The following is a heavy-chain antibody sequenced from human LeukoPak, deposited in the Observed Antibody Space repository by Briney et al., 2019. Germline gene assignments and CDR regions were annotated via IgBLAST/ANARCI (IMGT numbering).Heavy chain of an antibody. J-gene: IGHJ3*02. CDR3: ARDIPGSSGYFNDAFDI. D-gene: IGHD3-22*01. Sequence: GSSVKVSCKASGGTFSRYGITWVRQAPGQGLEWMGRIIPIFGTTNYAQKFQGRLTITTDESTRTAYMELSSLRSEDTAEYYCARDIPGSSGYFNDAFDIWGQGTMVTVSS. CDR1: GGTFSRYG. V-gene: IGHV1-69*05. CDR2: IIPIFGTT.